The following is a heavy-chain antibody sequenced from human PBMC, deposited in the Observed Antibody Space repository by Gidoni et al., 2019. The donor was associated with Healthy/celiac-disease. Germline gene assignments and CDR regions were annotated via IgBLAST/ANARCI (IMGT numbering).Heavy chain of an antibody. V-gene: IGHV7-4-1*02. CDR1: GYTFPSYA. Sequence: QVQLVQSGSELKKPGASVKVYCKASGYTFPSYAMNWVRQAPGQGLEWMGWINTNTGNPTYAQGFTGRFVFSLDTSVSTAYLQISSLKAEDTAVYYCARISSWYPYWYFDLWGRGTLVTVSS. J-gene: IGHJ2*01. CDR3: ARISSWYPYWYFDL. D-gene: IGHD6-13*01. CDR2: INTNTGNP.